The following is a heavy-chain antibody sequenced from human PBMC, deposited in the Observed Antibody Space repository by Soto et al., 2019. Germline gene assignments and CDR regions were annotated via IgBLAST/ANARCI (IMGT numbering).Heavy chain of an antibody. Sequence: QVQLVQSGAEVKKPGSSLKVSCKASGGTFSSYAISWVRQAPGQGLEWMGGIIPIFGTANYAQKFQGRVTITADESTSTAYMELSSLRSEDTAVYYCARESGYSYGTRRYGMDVWGQGTTVTVSS. CDR2: IIPIFGTA. V-gene: IGHV1-69*12. J-gene: IGHJ6*02. CDR1: GGTFSSYA. D-gene: IGHD5-18*01. CDR3: ARESGYSYGTRRYGMDV.